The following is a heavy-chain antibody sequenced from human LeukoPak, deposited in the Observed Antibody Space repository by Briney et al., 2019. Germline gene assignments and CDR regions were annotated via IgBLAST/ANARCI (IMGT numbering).Heavy chain of an antibody. CDR2: ISAYNGNT. V-gene: IGHV1-18*01. CDR1: GYTFTSYG. CDR3: ARDIGPYDFWSGLDY. D-gene: IGHD3-3*01. Sequence: ASVNVSCKASGYTFTSYGISWVRQAPGQGLEWMGWISAYNGNTNYAQKLQGRVTMTTDTSTSTAYMELRSLRSDDTAVYYCARDIGPYDFWSGLDYWGQGTLVTVSS. J-gene: IGHJ4*02.